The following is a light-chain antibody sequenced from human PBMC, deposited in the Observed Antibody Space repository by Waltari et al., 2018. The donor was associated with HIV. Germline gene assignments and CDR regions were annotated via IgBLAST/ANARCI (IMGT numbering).Light chain of an antibody. J-gene: IGKJ4*01. CDR2: SAS. CDR1: ETISNY. Sequence: DIQMPQSPTSLSASVGDRVMLTCRASETISNYLNWYQQKPGKAPRLLIYSASTLHSEVPSRFSGRGSGTDFFLTISSLQREDFATYFCQQTFTTPDLTFGGGTRVEIK. CDR3: QQTFTTPDLT. V-gene: IGKV1-39*01.